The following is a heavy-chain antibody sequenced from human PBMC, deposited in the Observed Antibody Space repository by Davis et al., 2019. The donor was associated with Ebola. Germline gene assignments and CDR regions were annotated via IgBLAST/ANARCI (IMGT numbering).Heavy chain of an antibody. D-gene: IGHD3-9*01. J-gene: IGHJ4*02. Sequence: GESLKISCAASGFSFRSYGIHWVRQAPGKGLEWVAFISYDGSNKDCADSVKGRFTISRDNSKNTVDLQMNSLRAEDTAVYYCARLDEDDYLTGPDYWGQGTLVTVSS. V-gene: IGHV3-30*03. CDR3: ARLDEDDYLTGPDY. CDR1: GFSFRSYG. CDR2: ISYDGSNK.